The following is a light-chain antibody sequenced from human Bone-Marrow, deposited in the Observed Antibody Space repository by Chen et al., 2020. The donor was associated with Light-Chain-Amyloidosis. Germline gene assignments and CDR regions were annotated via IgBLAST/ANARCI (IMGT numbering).Light chain of an antibody. Sequence: EILLTQSPGTLSLSPGERATRSCRASQSVSSSYLAWYQQKPGQAPRLLIYGASSRATGIPDRFSGSGSGTDFTLTISRLEPEDFAVYYCQQYGSSPGTFGQGTKVEIK. CDR1: QSVSSSY. J-gene: IGKJ1*01. V-gene: IGKV3-20*01. CDR2: GAS. CDR3: QQYGSSPGT.